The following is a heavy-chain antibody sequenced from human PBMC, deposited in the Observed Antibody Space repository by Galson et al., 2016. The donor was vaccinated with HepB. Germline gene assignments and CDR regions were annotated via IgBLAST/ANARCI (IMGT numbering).Heavy chain of an antibody. CDR3: ARQYRGGPSDY. J-gene: IGHJ4*02. V-gene: IGHV4-34*12. D-gene: IGHD5-12*01. CDR2: IFHSGRV. Sequence: LRLSCAASGFAFSGSAMHWVRQAPGKGLEWIGQIFHSGRVNYTPSLASRVTISVDTSNNHFSLRLTSVTAADTALYYCARQYRGGPSDYWGQGTLVIVSS. CDR1: GFAFSGSA.